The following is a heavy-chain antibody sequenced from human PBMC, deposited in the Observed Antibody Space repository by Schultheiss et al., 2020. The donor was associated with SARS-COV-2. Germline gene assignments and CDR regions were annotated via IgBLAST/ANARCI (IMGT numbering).Heavy chain of an antibody. Sequence: SETLSLTCAVSGGSISSSNWWSWVRQPPGKGLEWIGEIYHSGSTNYNPSLKSRVTISVDKSKNQLSLRLSSVTAADTAVYYCARGRNWGYYFDCWGQGTLVTVSS. J-gene: IGHJ4*02. D-gene: IGHD7-27*01. CDR3: ARGRNWGYYFDC. CDR2: IYHSGST. V-gene: IGHV4-4*02. CDR1: GGSISSSNW.